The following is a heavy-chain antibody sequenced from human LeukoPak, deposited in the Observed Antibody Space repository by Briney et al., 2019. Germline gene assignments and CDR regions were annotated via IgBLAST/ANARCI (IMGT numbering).Heavy chain of an antibody. D-gene: IGHD2-15*01. V-gene: IGHV3-21*01. J-gene: IGHJ4*02. Sequence: GGSLRLSCAASGFTFSSYSMNWVRQAPGKGLEWVSSISSSSSYIYYADSVKGRFTISRDNAKNSLYLQMNSLRAEDTAVYYCAKDDAQAYCSGGSCYKAILDYWGQGTLVTVSS. CDR1: GFTFSSYS. CDR2: ISSSSSYI. CDR3: AKDDAQAYCSGGSCYKAILDY.